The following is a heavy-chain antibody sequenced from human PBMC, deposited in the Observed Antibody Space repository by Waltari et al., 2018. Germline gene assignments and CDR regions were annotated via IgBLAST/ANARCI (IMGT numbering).Heavy chain of an antibody. V-gene: IGHV3-7*03. D-gene: IGHD1-26*01. CDR2: IQQNGREK. CDR3: ARGRDPGVVGGLSF. J-gene: IGHJ4*02. CDR1: GFTFSRSW. Sequence: EVQLVESGGDLVQPGGSLRLSCAASGFTFSRSWMTWVRQAPGKGLEGVGNIQQNGREKWNADSVRGLCTSSRDNARNSLYLQMNSLTTEDTAVYYCARGRDPGVVGGLSFWGLGTLVTVSS.